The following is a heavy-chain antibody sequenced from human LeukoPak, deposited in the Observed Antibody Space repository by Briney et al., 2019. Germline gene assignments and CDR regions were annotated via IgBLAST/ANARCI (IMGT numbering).Heavy chain of an antibody. CDR2: ISSSGSTI. CDR3: AELGITMIGGV. J-gene: IGHJ6*04. Sequence: GGSLRLSCAASGFTFSNYGMHRVRRAPGKGLEWVSYISSSGSTIYYADSVKGRFTISRDNAKNSLYLQMNSLRAEDTAVYYCAELGITMIGGVWGKGTTVTISS. V-gene: IGHV3-48*04. D-gene: IGHD3-10*01. CDR1: GFTFSNYG.